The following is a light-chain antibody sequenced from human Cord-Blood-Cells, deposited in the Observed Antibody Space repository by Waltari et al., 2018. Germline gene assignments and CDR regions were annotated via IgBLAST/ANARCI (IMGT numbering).Light chain of an antibody. CDR2: KAS. CDR1: QSISSW. Sequence: DIQMTQSPSTLPASLGDRVTITCRASQSISSWLAWYQQKPGKAPKLLIYKASSLESGVPSRFSGSGSGTEFTLTISSLQPDDFATYYCQQYNSYSTFGQGTKVEIK. J-gene: IGKJ1*01. V-gene: IGKV1-5*03. CDR3: QQYNSYST.